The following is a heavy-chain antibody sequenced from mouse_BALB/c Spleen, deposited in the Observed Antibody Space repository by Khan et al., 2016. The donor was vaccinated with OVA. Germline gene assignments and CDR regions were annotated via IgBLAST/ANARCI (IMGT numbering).Heavy chain of an antibody. J-gene: IGHJ3*01. CDR3: SSSTFAY. CDR1: GYTFPDYE. Sequence: QVQLQQSGAELVRPGASVTLSCKASGYTFPDYELHWVKQTPVHGLEWIGDIDPKTGVTAYNQKFNGKATLTADKSSSTAYMELRSQTFEDSAVYYCSSSTFAYWGQGTLLTVSA. CDR2: IDPKTGVT. V-gene: IGHV1-15*01.